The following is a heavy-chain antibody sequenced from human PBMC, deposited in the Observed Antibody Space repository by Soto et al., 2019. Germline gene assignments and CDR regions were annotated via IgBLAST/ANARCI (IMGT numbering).Heavy chain of an antibody. CDR3: ARQGCCSNTACYTVDY. J-gene: IGHJ4*02. CDR2: IYPGDSNT. CDR1: GYSFTNYW. Sequence: PGESLKISCTGSGYSFTNYWIGWVRQMPGKGLEWMGIIYPGDSNTRYSPSFQGQVTISADKSISTAYLQWSSLKASDTAMYFCARQGCCSNTACYTVDYWGQGTLVTV. D-gene: IGHD2-2*02. V-gene: IGHV5-51*01.